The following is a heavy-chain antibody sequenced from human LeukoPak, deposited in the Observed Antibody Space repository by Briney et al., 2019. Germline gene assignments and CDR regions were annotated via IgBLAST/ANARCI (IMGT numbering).Heavy chain of an antibody. CDR1: GLTFSSYD. J-gene: IGHJ5*02. D-gene: IGHD2-15*01. CDR3: ARGLPGGLDP. CDR2: ISTAGDT. V-gene: IGHV3-13*01. Sequence: GGSLRLSCAASGLTFSSYDMHWVRQAIGESLEWVSSISTAGDTYFSGSVKGRFTISRENAKNSLYLQMNSLRVGDTAVYYCARGLPGGLDPWGQGTLVTVSS.